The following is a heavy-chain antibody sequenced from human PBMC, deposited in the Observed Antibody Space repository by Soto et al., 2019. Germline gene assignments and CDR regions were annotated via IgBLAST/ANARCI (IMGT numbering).Heavy chain of an antibody. Sequence: PGGSLRLSCAASGFTFSSYWMHWVRQAPGKGLVWVSRINSDGSSTSYADSVKGRFTISRDNAKNTLYLQMNSLRAEDTAVYYCAGSNYYYYYMDVWGKGTTVTVSS. J-gene: IGHJ6*03. CDR2: INSDGSST. CDR1: GFTFSSYW. CDR3: AGSNYYYYYMDV. D-gene: IGHD3-10*01. V-gene: IGHV3-74*01.